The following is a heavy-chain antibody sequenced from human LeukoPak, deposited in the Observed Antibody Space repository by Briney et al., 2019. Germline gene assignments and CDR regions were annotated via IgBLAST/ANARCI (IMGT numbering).Heavy chain of an antibody. CDR1: GSTFSTYA. CDR2: ISTNGDST. D-gene: IGHD2-2*01. J-gene: IGHJ4*02. CDR3: ARWGSTSCYDY. Sequence: GGSLRLSCAASGSTFSTYAMHWVRQAPGKGLEYVSAISTNGDSTYYADSVKGRFTISRDNSKNTLFLQMGSLGADDMAVYYCARWGSTSCYDYWGQGTLVTVSS. V-gene: IGHV3-64*02.